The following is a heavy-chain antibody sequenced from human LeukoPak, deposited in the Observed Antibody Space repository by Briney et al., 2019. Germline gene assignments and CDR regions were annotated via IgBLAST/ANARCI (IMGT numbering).Heavy chain of an antibody. CDR3: ARVPLYCSSTSCYEGLIDY. D-gene: IGHD2-2*01. CDR1: GFTFSSYS. V-gene: IGHV3-21*01. Sequence: GGSLRLSCAASGFTFSSYSMNWVRQAPGKGLEWVSSISSSSSYIYYADSVKGRFTISRDNAKNSLYLQMNSLRAEDTAVYYCARVPLYCSSTSCYEGLIDYWGQGTLVTVSS. J-gene: IGHJ4*02. CDR2: ISSSSSYI.